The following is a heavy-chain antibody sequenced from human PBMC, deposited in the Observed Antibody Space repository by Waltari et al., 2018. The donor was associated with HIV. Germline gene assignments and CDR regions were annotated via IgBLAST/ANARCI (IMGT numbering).Heavy chain of an antibody. D-gene: IGHD6-19*01. CDR2: TIPNLGIA. CDR3: ARVHSSGGG. CDR1: GGTFSSYA. J-gene: IGHJ4*02. Sequence: QVQLVQSGAEVKKPGSSVKVSCKASGGTFSSYAISWVRQAPGKGLEWMGRTIPNLGIANYAQKFQRRVTMTAYKSTSTAYMELSSLRSEDTAVYYCARVHSSGGGWGQGTLVTVAS. V-gene: IGHV1-69*04.